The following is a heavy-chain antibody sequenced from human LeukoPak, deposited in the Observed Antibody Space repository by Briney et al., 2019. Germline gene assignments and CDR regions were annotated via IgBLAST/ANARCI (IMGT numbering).Heavy chain of an antibody. CDR3: ASRPFRRYSY. CDR1: GGSISTSNYY. V-gene: IGHV4-39*01. Sequence: SETLSLTCTVSGGSISTSNYYWGWVRQPPGRGLEWIGSIYYSGSTYYNPSLKSRVTISVDTSKNQFSLKLSSVTAADTAVYYCASRPFRRYSYWGQGTLVTVSS. D-gene: IGHD1-1*01. J-gene: IGHJ4*02. CDR2: IYYSGST.